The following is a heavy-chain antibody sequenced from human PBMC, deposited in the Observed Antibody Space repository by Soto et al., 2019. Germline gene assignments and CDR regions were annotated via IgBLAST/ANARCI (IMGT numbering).Heavy chain of an antibody. V-gene: IGHV1-46*01. CDR2: INPSGGST. CDR1: GYTFTSYY. J-gene: IGHJ5*02. Sequence: RASVKVSCKASGYTFTSYYMHWVRQAPGQGLEWMGIINPSGGSTSYAQKFQGRVTMTRDTSTSTVYMELSSLRSEDTAVYYCARDRSEYYYDSSGYSNNWFDPWGRGTLVTVSS. CDR3: ARDRSEYYYDSSGYSNNWFDP. D-gene: IGHD3-22*01.